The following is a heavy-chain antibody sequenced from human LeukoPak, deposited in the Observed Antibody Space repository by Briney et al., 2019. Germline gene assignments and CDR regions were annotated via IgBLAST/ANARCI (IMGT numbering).Heavy chain of an antibody. D-gene: IGHD4-11*01. V-gene: IGHV1-8*01. J-gene: IGHJ4*02. Sequence: ASVKVSCKASGYTFTSYDINWARQATGQGLEWMGWMNPKSGNTGYAQKFQGRVTMTRSASISTAYMELSGLRSEDTAVYYCARVTGAIDYWGQGTLVTVSS. CDR1: GYTFTSYD. CDR2: MNPKSGNT. CDR3: ARVTGAIDY.